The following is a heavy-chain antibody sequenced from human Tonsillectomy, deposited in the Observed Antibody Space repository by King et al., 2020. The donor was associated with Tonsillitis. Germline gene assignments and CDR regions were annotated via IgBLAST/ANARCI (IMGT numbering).Heavy chain of an antibody. CDR3: ARPTYDYDTSGYIFDF. V-gene: IGHV1-2*02. J-gene: IGHJ4*02. D-gene: IGHD3-22*01. CDR1: GYTFTGYY. Sequence: QLVQSGAEVKEPGASVKVSCEASGYTFTGYYVNWVRQAPGQGLEWMGWINPNNGVTNYAQKFQGRVTMTRDTSMSTAYMELSSLRSDDTAVYYCARPTYDYDTSGYIFDFWGQGTLVTVSS. CDR2: INPNNGVT.